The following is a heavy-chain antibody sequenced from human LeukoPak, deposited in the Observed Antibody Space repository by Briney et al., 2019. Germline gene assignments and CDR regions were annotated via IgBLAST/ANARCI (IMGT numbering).Heavy chain of an antibody. CDR1: GGSISSSSYY. Sequence: SETLSLTCTVSGGSISSSSYYWAWIRQPLGKGLEWIGTIYYSGSFYCSPSLQSRVTISVDTSKNQFSLKLSSVTAADTAVYYCARHGYGSGLYYFDYWGQGTLVTVSS. CDR2: IYYSGSF. J-gene: IGHJ4*02. CDR3: ARHGYGSGLYYFDY. D-gene: IGHD6-19*01. V-gene: IGHV4-39*01.